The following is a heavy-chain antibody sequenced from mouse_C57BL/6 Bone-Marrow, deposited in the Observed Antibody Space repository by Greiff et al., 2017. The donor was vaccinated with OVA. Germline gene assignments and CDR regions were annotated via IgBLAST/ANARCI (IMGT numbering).Heavy chain of an antibody. CDR2: INPSTGGT. Sequence: EVQLQQSGPELVKPGASVKISCKASGYSFTGYYMNWVKQSPEKSLEWIGEINPSTGGTTYNQKFKAKATLTVDKSSSTAYMQLKSLTSEDSAVYYCARKLLGDYWGQGTTLTVSS. D-gene: IGHD1-1*02. V-gene: IGHV1-42*01. J-gene: IGHJ2*01. CDR1: GYSFTGYY. CDR3: ARKLLGDY.